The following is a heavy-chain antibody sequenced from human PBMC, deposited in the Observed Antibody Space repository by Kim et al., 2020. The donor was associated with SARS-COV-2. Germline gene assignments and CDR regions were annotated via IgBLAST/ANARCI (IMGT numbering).Heavy chain of an antibody. Sequence: GGSLRLSCAASGFTFDDYAMHWVRQAPGKGLEWVSGISWNSGSIGYADSVKGRFTISRDNAKNSLYLQMNSLRAEDTALYYCAKDIAAVYGSGSYLGYWGPGTLVTVSS. CDR3: AKDIAAVYGSGSYLGY. J-gene: IGHJ4*02. CDR1: GFTFDDYA. CDR2: ISWNSGSI. V-gene: IGHV3-9*01. D-gene: IGHD3-10*01.